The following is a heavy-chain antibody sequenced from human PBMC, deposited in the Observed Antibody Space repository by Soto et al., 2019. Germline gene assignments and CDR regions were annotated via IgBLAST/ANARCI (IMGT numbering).Heavy chain of an antibody. CDR2: IYYSGST. V-gene: IGHV4-39*01. CDR1: GGSISSSSYF. J-gene: IGHJ4*02. CDR3: ARGSTGYSSSWYRY. Sequence: SETLSLTCTVSGGSISSSSYFWGWIRQPPGKGLEWIGSIYYSGSTYYNPSLKSRVTVSVDTSKNQFSLKLSSVTAADTAVYYCARGSTGYSSSWYRYWGQGTLVTVSS. D-gene: IGHD6-13*01.